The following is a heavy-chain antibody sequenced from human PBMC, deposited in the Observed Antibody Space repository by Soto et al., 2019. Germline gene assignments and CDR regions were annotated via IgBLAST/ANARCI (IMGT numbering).Heavy chain of an antibody. Sequence: GVSLRLSCAASGFTFSSYSMNWVRQAPGKGLEWVSYISSSSSTIYYADSVKGRFTISRDNAKNSLYLQMNSLRAEDTAVYYCAREYYDFWSGYSAGLMDVWGKGTTVPVSS. CDR1: GFTFSSYS. CDR2: ISSSSSTI. D-gene: IGHD3-3*01. CDR3: AREYYDFWSGYSAGLMDV. J-gene: IGHJ6*04. V-gene: IGHV3-48*01.